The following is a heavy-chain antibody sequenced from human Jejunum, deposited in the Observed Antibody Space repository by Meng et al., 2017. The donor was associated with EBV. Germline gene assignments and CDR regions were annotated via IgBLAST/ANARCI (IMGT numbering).Heavy chain of an antibody. J-gene: IGHJ4*02. V-gene: IGHV3-15*01. CDR3: TSGYTGPSHDGH. CDR2: IRSKADGETT. Sequence: GHLVGLGGGWVKLGGSLRLSCVASGFTFNIAWMNWVRQAPGKGLEWVGLIRSKADGETTDYAAPVKGRFTISRDDSTDTLYLQMNSLQTEDAGVYYCTSGYTGPSHDGHWGQGTLVTVSS. CDR1: GFTFNIAW. D-gene: IGHD2-2*02.